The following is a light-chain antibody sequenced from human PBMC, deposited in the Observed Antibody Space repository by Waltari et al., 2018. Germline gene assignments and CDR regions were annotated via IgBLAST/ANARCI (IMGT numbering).Light chain of an antibody. CDR2: EVT. CDR3: SSFAGTKNWV. Sequence: QSALTQPPSASGSPGQSVTISCTGTSSDVGGYNFVSWYQQLPGKAPKLMIFEVTKRPSGVPDRFSGSKSGNTASLTVSGLQAEDEADYYCSSFAGTKNWVFGGGTKLTV. V-gene: IGLV2-8*01. J-gene: IGLJ3*02. CDR1: SSDVGGYNF.